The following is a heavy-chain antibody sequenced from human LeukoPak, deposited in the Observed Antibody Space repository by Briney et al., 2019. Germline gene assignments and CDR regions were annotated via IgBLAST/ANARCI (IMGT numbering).Heavy chain of an antibody. V-gene: IGHV3-30-3*01. CDR2: ISYDGSNK. CDR3: ARDGVDYGDYVGGDY. D-gene: IGHD4-17*01. Sequence: EGSLRLSCAASGFTFSSYAMHWVRQAPGKGLEWVAVISYDGSNKYYADSVKGRFTISRDNSKNTLYLQMNSLRAEDTAVYYCARDGVDYGDYVGGDYWGQGTLVTVSS. J-gene: IGHJ4*02. CDR1: GFTFSSYA.